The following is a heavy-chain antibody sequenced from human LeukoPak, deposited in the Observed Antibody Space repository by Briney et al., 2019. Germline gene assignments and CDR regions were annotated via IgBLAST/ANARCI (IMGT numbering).Heavy chain of an antibody. CDR2: MYYSGSS. CDR3: GRTYYYDSRIDP. J-gene: IGHJ5*02. CDR1: GGSISSGYYY. V-gene: IGHV4-30-4*01. D-gene: IGHD3-22*01. Sequence: SQTLSLTCTVSGGSISSGYYYWSWIPQPPGKGLEWIAYMYYSGSSYSNTSLKKRVTMIADTPKNQHSLKLSSVTAADTAVYYCGRTYYYDSRIDPWGQGILVTVSS.